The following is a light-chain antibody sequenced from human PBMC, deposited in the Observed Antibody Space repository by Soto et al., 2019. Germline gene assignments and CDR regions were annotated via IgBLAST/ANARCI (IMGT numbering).Light chain of an antibody. J-gene: IGLJ2*01. Sequence: QSVLTQPASVSGSPGQSITISCTGTSSDVGGYNYVSWYQQHPGKAPKLMIYDVSNRPSGVSNRFSGSKSGNTASLTISGLQAEDEADYYCSSYTSSSTSLLVSGGGTKVTVL. CDR3: SSYTSSSTSLLV. CDR1: SSDVGGYNY. CDR2: DVS. V-gene: IGLV2-14*01.